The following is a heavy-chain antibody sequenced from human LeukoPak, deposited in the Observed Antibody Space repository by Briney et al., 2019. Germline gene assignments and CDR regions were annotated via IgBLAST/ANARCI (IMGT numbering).Heavy chain of an antibody. J-gene: IGHJ6*02. CDR3: ARDTSFNYGAHAMDV. CDR2: ISGSGVNT. V-gene: IGHV3-23*01. CDR1: GVTFDNYA. Sequence: GASLRLSWAASGVTFDNYAMNWVRQAPGKGLEWVLGISGSGVNTYYADSVKGRFTISRDNSKNTLYLYLNSLRGEDTAIYYCARDTSFNYGAHAMDVWGQGTTVTVSS. D-gene: IGHD4/OR15-4a*01.